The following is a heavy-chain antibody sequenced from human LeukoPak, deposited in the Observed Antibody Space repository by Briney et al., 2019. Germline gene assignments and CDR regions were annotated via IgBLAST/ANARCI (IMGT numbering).Heavy chain of an antibody. CDR3: AKATGDWYFDL. CDR1: GFTFDDYA. Sequence: GGSLRLSCAASGFTFDDYAMHWVRQAPGKGLEWLSGISWNSGTRGYADSVKVRFTISRDNAKNSLYLQMNSLRPDDTAFYYCAKATGDWYFDLWGRGTLVTVSS. CDR2: ISWNSGTR. J-gene: IGHJ2*01. D-gene: IGHD7-27*01. V-gene: IGHV3-9*01.